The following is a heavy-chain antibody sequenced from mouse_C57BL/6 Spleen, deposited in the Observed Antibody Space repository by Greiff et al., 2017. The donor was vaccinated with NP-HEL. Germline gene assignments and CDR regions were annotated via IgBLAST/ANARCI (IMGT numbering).Heavy chain of an antibody. J-gene: IGHJ2*01. CDR1: GYTFTDYY. CDR2: IYPGSGNT. Sequence: QVQLKESGAELVRPGASVKLSCKASGYTFTDYYINWVKQRPGQGLEWIARIYPGSGNTYYNEKFKGKATLTAEKSSSTAYMQLSSLTSEDSAVYFCARGYDPVLDYWGQGTTLTVSS. D-gene: IGHD2-3*01. CDR3: ARGYDPVLDY. V-gene: IGHV1-76*01.